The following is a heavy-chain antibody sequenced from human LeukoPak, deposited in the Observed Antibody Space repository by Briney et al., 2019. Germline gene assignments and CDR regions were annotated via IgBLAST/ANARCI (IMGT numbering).Heavy chain of an antibody. D-gene: IGHD6-25*01. V-gene: IGHV3-11*05. J-gene: IGHJ5*01. CDR2: IRSSNNYK. CDR1: GITFSDYY. CDR3: ARDGSGFGWFDS. Sequence: GGSLRLSCAVSGITFSDYYMSWIRQAPGKELEWVSNIRSSNNYKNYADSVKGRFTISRDNANNTLSLHMNSLRCEDTAVYYCARDGSGFGWFDSWGQGTLVTVSS.